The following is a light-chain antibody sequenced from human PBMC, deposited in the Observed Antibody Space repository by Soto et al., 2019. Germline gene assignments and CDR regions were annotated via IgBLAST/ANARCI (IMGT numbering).Light chain of an antibody. CDR3: QQYGNSPLT. V-gene: IGKV3-20*01. J-gene: IGKJ4*01. CDR2: GVS. Sequence: EIVLTQSPDTLSLSPGQRATLSGRASQSVRSHYVAWYQQKPGQAPRVIIFGVSTRATGVPDRFSGSGSGTDFTLTISRLEPEDFALYYCQQYGNSPLTFGGGTKVDIK. CDR1: QSVRSHY.